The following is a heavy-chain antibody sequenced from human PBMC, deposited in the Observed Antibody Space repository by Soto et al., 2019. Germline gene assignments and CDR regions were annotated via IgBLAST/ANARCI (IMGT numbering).Heavy chain of an antibody. J-gene: IGHJ6*02. CDR2: ISSSSSYI. CDR3: ARGMLPPPWLPDYYGMDV. Sequence: GGSLRLSCAASGFTFSSYSMNWVRQAPGKGLEWVSSISSSSSYIYYADSVKGRFTISRDNAKNSLYLQMNSLRAEDTAVYYCARGMLPPPWLPDYYGMDVWGQGTTVTVSS. CDR1: GFTFSSYS. V-gene: IGHV3-21*01. D-gene: IGHD6-19*01.